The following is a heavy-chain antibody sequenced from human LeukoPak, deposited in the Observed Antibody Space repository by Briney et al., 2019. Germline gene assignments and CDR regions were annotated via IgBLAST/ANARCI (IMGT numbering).Heavy chain of an antibody. D-gene: IGHD4/OR15-4a*01. CDR1: GGSISSGGYS. CDR3: ARVKAGAIDY. V-gene: IGHV4-30-2*01. Sequence: PSETLSLTCAVSGGSISSGGYSWGWIRQPPGKGLEWIGYIYQIGSTYYNPSLKSRATISADRSKNQFSLSLSSVTAADTAVYYCARVKAGAIDYWGQGTLVTVSS. J-gene: IGHJ4*02. CDR2: IYQIGST.